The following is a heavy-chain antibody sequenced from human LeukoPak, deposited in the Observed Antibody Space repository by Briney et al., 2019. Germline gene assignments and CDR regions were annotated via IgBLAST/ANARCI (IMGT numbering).Heavy chain of an antibody. J-gene: IGHJ5*02. CDR3: AKDPGSYYGPPQS. D-gene: IGHD3-10*01. CDR1: GFTFSSYG. Sequence: GGSLRLSCAASGFTFSSYGMHWVRQAPGKGLEWVAAISYDGSNKYYADSVKGRFTISRDNSKNTLYLQMNSLRAEDTAVYYCAKDPGSYYGPPQSWGQGTLVTVSS. CDR2: ISYDGSNK. V-gene: IGHV3-30*18.